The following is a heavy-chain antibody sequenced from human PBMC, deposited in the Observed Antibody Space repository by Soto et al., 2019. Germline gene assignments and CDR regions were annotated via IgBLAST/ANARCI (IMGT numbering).Heavy chain of an antibody. D-gene: IGHD3-22*01. V-gene: IGHV5-51*01. CDR2: IYPGDSDT. J-gene: IGHJ3*01. Sequence: PGESLKISCKGSGYSFTSYWIGWVRQMPGKGLEWMGIIYPGDSDTRYSPSFQGQVTISADKSISTAYLQWSSLKASDTAMYYCARLTGPVYDSSGSAFDFWGQGTMVTVSS. CDR3: ARLTGPVYDSSGSAFDF. CDR1: GYSFTSYW.